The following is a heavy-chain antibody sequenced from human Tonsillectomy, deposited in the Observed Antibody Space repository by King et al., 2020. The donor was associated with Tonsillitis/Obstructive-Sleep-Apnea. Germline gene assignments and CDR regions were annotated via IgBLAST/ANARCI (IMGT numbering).Heavy chain of an antibody. CDR2: ISGDGGST. CDR1: GFTFDDYA. D-gene: IGHD2-2*01. V-gene: IGHV3-43*02. J-gene: IGHJ4*02. CDR3: AILPTGYCITTNCYPHFDY. Sequence: VQLVESGGGVVQPGGSLRLSCAASGFTFDDYAMHWVRQAPGKGLEWVSLISGDGGSTYYADSVKGRFTISGDNSKNSLYLHMNCLRTEDSALYYCAILPTGYCITTNCYPHFDYWGQGTLVTVSS.